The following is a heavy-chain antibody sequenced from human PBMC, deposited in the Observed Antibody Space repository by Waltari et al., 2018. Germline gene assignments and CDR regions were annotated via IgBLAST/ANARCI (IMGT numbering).Heavy chain of an antibody. J-gene: IGHJ4*02. CDR3: ARGGATGYSSSWYEGGFDY. CDR2: ISYDRSNK. D-gene: IGHD6-13*01. V-gene: IGHV3-30-3*01. CDR1: GFTFSSYA. Sequence: QVQLVESGGGVVQPGRSLRLSCAASGFTFSSYAMHWVRQAPGKGLEWVAVISYDRSNKYYADSVKGRFTSSRDNAKNTLYMQMNSLRAEDTAVYYCARGGATGYSSSWYEGGFDYWGQGTLVTVSS.